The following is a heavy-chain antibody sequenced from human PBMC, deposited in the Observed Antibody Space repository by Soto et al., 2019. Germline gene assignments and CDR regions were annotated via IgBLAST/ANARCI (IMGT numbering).Heavy chain of an antibody. D-gene: IGHD3-10*01. CDR2: IYPSDSDT. Sequence: PGESLKISCQVSGYTFTIYWIGWVRQMPGKGLEWMGIIYPSDSDTRYSPSFQGQVTISADQSINTAYLQWDSLKASDTAIYYCARPREVRGLIGFDYWGQGTLVTVSS. CDR3: ARPREVRGLIGFDY. V-gene: IGHV5-51*01. CDR1: GYTFTIYW. J-gene: IGHJ4*02.